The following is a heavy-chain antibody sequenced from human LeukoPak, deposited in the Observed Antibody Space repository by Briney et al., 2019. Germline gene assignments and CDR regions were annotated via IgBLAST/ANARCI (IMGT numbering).Heavy chain of an antibody. D-gene: IGHD2-2*01. CDR3: ARIVVPAAHYYYYYMDV. V-gene: IGHV4-31*03. J-gene: IGHJ6*03. CDR1: GGSISSGGYY. CDR2: IYYSGST. Sequence: SETLSLTCTVSGGSISSGGYYWSWIRQHPGKGLEWIGYIYYSGSTYYNPSLKSRVTISVDTSKNQFSLKLSSMTAADTAVYYCARIVVPAAHYYYYYMDVWGKGTTVTVSS.